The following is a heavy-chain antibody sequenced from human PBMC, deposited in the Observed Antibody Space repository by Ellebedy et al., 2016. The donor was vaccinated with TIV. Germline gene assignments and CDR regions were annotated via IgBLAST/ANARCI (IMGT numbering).Heavy chain of an antibody. D-gene: IGHD1-1*01. V-gene: IGHV3-33*01. CDR3: ARTPYNWNGYDY. J-gene: IGHJ4*02. CDR2: IWYDGSNK. CDR1: GFTFSSYG. Sequence: GESLKISXAASGFTFSSYGMHWVRQAPGKGLEWVAVIWYDGSNKYYADSVKGRFTISRDNSKNTLYLQMNSLRAEDTAVYYCARTPYNWNGYDYWGQGTLVTVSS.